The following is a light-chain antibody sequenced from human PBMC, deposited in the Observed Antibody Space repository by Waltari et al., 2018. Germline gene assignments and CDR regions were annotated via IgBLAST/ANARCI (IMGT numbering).Light chain of an antibody. CDR1: KLGNKY. CDR2: QDT. V-gene: IGLV3-1*01. CDR3: QAWDSNTAHYV. J-gene: IGLJ1*01. Sequence: SSELTQPPSVSVSPGQTASVTCSGDKLGNKYASWYQQKPGQSPVLVIYQDTKRPSGIPELFSGSNSGNTATLTITGTQALDEADYYCQAWDSNTAHYVFGTGTKVTVL.